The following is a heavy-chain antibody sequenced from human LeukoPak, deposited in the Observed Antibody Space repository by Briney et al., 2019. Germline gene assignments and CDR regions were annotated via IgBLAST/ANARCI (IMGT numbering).Heavy chain of an antibody. CDR2: ISSSSSYI. V-gene: IGHV3-21*01. CDR3: ASVGIAVAPSDAFDI. Sequence: PGGSLRLSCAASGFTFSSYSMNWVRQAPGKGLEWVSSISSSSSYIYYADSVKGRFTVSRDNAKNSLYLQMNSLRAEDTAVYYCASVGIAVAPSDAFDIWGQGTMVTVSS. CDR1: GFTFSSYS. J-gene: IGHJ3*02. D-gene: IGHD6-19*01.